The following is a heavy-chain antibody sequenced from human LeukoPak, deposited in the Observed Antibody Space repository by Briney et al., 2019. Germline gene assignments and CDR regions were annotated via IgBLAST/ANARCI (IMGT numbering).Heavy chain of an antibody. J-gene: IGHJ4*02. D-gene: IGHD5/OR15-5a*01. CDR1: GFTVSSNY. CDR2: FYSGGDT. Sequence: GGSLRLSCAASGFTVSSNYMSWVRQAPGKGLEWVSVFYSGGDTYYANSVRGRFTISGDNSKNTLYLQMNSLRADDTAVYYCAKARGSSVYEQFDYWGQGTQVTVSP. V-gene: IGHV3-66*01. CDR3: AKARGSSVYEQFDY.